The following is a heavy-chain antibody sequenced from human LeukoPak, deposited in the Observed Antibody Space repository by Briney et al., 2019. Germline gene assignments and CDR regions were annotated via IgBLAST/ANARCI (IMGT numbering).Heavy chain of an antibody. Sequence: SETLSLTCTVSGGSISSYYWSWIPQPPGKGLEWIGYIYYSGSTNYNPSLKSRVTISLDTSKNQFSLKLSSVTAADTAVYYCARDRSRDGYNLAYWGQGTLVTVSS. V-gene: IGHV4-59*01. CDR3: ARDRSRDGYNLAY. CDR2: IYYSGST. CDR1: GGSISSYY. J-gene: IGHJ4*02. D-gene: IGHD5-24*01.